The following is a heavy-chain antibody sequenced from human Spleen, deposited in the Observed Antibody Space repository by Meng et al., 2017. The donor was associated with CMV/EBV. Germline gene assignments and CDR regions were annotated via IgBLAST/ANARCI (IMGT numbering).Heavy chain of an antibody. CDR2: IYYSGST. D-gene: IGHD3-10*01. CDR3: ARDLSGGTGDY. Sequence: SETLSLTCTVSGGSISSSPYYWGWIRQPPGKGLEWIGRIYYSGSTYYNPSLKSRVTLSVDTSKNQFSLKLSSVTAADTAVYYCARDLSGGTGDYWGQGTLVTVSS. CDR1: GGSISSSPYY. V-gene: IGHV4-39*07. J-gene: IGHJ4*02.